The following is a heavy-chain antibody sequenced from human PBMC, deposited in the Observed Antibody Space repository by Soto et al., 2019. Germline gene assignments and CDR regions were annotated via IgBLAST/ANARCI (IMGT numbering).Heavy chain of an antibody. J-gene: IGHJ4*02. CDR1: GFTFSSYS. CDR3: ARVGAGIAAPGIDY. Sequence: EVQLVESGGGLVKPGGSLRLSCAASGFTFSSYSMNWVRQAPGKGLEWVSSISSSSSYIYYADSVKGRFTISRDNAKNPLYLTMNSLRAEDTAVYDGARVGAGIAAPGIDYWGQGTLVTVSS. CDR2: ISSSSSYI. D-gene: IGHD6-13*01. V-gene: IGHV3-21*01.